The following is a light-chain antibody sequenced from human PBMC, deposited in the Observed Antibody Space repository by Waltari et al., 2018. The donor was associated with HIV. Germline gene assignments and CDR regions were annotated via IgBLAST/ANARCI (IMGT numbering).Light chain of an antibody. V-gene: IGLV2-14*03. Sequence: QSALTQPASVSGSLGQSITFSCTGTSSDIGSYNYVSWYQQHPGKAPKIIIYDVTNRPSGVSNRFSGSKSGKTASLTISGLQAEDEADYYCTSFTSSSAWVFGGGTMLTVL. CDR2: DVT. J-gene: IGLJ3*02. CDR1: SSDIGSYNY. CDR3: TSFTSSSAWV.